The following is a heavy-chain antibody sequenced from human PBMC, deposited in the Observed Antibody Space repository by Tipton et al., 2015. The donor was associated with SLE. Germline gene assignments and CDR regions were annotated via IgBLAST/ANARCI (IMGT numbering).Heavy chain of an antibody. CDR3: ARDYYDSESPRSAFDM. CDR1: GFSITSGYY. Sequence: TLSLTCTVSGFSITSGYYWGWTRQPPGKGLEGIGSIFHSESTFYNTPLKSRVTISVDTSNNHFSLKLYSVTAADTAVYYCARDYYDSESPRSAFDMWGQGTMVTVSS. D-gene: IGHD3-16*01. V-gene: IGHV4-38-2*02. CDR2: IFHSEST. J-gene: IGHJ3*02.